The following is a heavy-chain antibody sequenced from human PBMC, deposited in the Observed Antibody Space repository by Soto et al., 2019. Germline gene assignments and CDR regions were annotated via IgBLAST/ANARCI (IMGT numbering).Heavy chain of an antibody. CDR2: INHCGST. CDR3: ARSALYYDFWSGYSAPFDY. J-gene: IGHJ4*02. V-gene: IGHV4-34*01. Sequence: QVQLQQWGAGLLKPSETLSLTCAVYGGSFSGYYWSWIRQPPGKGLAWIGEINHCGSTNYNPSLKRRVTISVDTSKNQFSLELSSVTAAGTAVYYCARSALYYDFWSGYSAPFDYWGQGTLVTVSS. CDR1: GGSFSGYY. D-gene: IGHD3-3*01.